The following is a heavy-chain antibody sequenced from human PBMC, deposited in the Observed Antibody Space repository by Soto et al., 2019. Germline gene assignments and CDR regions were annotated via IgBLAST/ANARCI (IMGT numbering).Heavy chain of an antibody. Sequence: QVQLVESGGGVVQPGRSLRLSCAASGFTFSSYAMHWVRQAPGKGLEWVAVISYDGSNKYYADSVKGRFTISRDNSKNTLYLQMNSLRAEDTAMYYCARVPADSSWYREFDWWGQGTLVTVSS. CDR3: ARVPADSSWYREFDW. V-gene: IGHV3-30-3*01. J-gene: IGHJ4*02. CDR1: GFTFSSYA. CDR2: ISYDGSNK. D-gene: IGHD6-13*01.